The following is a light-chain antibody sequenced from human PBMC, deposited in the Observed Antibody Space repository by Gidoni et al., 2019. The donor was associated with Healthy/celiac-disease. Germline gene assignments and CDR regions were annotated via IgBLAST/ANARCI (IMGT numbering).Light chain of an antibody. J-gene: IGLJ3*02. CDR1: SSNIGAGYD. Sequence: QSVLKQPPSVSGSPGPWVTIPCTGSSSNIGAGYDVHWYQQLPGTAPKLLIYGNSNRPSGVPDRFSGSKSGTSASLASTGRQAEDEADYYCQSYDSSLSALFGGGTKLTVL. CDR2: GNS. CDR3: QSYDSSLSAL. V-gene: IGLV1-40*01.